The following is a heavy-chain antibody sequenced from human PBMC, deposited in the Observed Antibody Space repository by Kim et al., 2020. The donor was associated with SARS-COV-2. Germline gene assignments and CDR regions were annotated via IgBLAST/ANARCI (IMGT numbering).Heavy chain of an antibody. Sequence: SGISSTTYYADSVKGRFTISRDNAKNSLYLQMNSLRAEATAVYYCAGRLDYWGQGALVTVSS. J-gene: IGHJ4*02. CDR3: AGRLDY. CDR2: SGISSTT. V-gene: IGHV3-48*01.